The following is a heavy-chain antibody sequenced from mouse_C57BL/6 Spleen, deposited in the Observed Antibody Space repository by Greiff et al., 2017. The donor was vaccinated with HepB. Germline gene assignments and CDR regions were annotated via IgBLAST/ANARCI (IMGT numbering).Heavy chain of an antibody. J-gene: IGHJ2*01. D-gene: IGHD1-1*01. CDR3: ARKGNIYYYGSSYGGNYFDY. Sequence: QVQLKQSGAELARPGASVKLSCKASGYTFTSYGISWVKQRTGQGLEWIGEIYPRSGNTYYNEKFKGKATLTADKSSSTAYMELRSLTSEDSAVYFCARKGNIYYYGSSYGGNYFDYWGQGTTLTVSS. CDR1: GYTFTSYG. V-gene: IGHV1-81*01. CDR2: IYPRSGNT.